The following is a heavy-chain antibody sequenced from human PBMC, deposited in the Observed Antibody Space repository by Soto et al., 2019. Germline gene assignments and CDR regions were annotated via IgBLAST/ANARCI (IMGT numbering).Heavy chain of an antibody. V-gene: IGHV3-21*01. Sequence: EVQLVESGGGLVKPGGSLRLSCAASGFTFSSYSMNWVRQAPGKGLEWVSAISSSSSYIYYADSVKGRFTISRDNAKNSLFLQMNSVRAEDSAVYYCPRYRLRGDAFDILGPGTMVTVSS. CDR2: ISSSSSYI. CDR1: GFTFSSYS. J-gene: IGHJ3*02. D-gene: IGHD4-17*01. CDR3: PRYRLRGDAFDI.